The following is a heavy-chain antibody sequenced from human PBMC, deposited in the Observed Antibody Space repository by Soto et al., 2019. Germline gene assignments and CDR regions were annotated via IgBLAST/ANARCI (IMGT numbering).Heavy chain of an antibody. Sequence: SVKVSCKASGGTFSSYAISWVRQAPGQGLEWMGGIIPIFGTANYAQKFQGRVTITADESTSTAYMELSSLRSEDTAVYYCAREGIAVARMAYYYGMDVWGQGTTVTSP. D-gene: IGHD6-19*01. J-gene: IGHJ6*02. CDR2: IIPIFGTA. CDR1: GGTFSSYA. V-gene: IGHV1-69*13. CDR3: AREGIAVARMAYYYGMDV.